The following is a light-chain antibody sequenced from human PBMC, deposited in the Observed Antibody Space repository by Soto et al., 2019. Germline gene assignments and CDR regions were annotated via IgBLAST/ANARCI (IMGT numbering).Light chain of an antibody. CDR2: EVS. CDR1: QSLIHSDGNTY. J-gene: IGKJ1*01. CDR3: MQGTHWPWT. V-gene: IGKV2-30*02. Sequence: DVVMTQSPLSLPVTLGQPASSYCRSSQSLIHSDGNTYLNWFQQRPGQSPRRLIYEVSDRDSGVPDRFSGSGSGTDFTLKISRVEAEDLGVYYCMQGTHWPWTFGQGTEVEIK.